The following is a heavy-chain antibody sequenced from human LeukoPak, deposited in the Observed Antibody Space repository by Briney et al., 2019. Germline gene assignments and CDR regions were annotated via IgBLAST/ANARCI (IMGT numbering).Heavy chain of an antibody. CDR3: ARFIAPAGYFDY. Sequence: KSGGSLRLSCAASGFTFSSYAMHWVRQAPGKGLEWVSSISSSSSYIYYADSLKGRFTISRDNAKNSLYLQMNSLRAEDTAVYYCARFIAPAGYFDYWGQGTLVTVSS. V-gene: IGHV3-21*01. J-gene: IGHJ4*02. D-gene: IGHD6-13*01. CDR2: ISSSSSYI. CDR1: GFTFSSYA.